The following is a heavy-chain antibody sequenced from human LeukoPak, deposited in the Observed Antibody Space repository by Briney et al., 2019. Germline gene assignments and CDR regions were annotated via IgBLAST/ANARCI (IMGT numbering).Heavy chain of an antibody. J-gene: IGHJ3*02. CDR2: IYYSGST. V-gene: IGHV4-39*07. CDR1: GGSISSSSYY. CDR3: ARVHVNSGYYFGDAFDI. D-gene: IGHD3-22*01. Sequence: SETLSLTCTVSGGSISSSSYYWGWIRQSPGKGLEWIGSIYYSGSTYYNPSLKSRVTTSVDTSRNQFSLKLSSVTAADTATYYCARVHVNSGYYFGDAFDIWGQGTMVTVSS.